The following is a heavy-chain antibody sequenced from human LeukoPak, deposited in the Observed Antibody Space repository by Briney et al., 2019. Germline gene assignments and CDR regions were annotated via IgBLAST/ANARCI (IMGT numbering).Heavy chain of an antibody. CDR3: ATVRLYGSGNYYSDY. D-gene: IGHD3-10*01. CDR2: IWYDGSNK. V-gene: IGHV3-33*08. CDR1: GFTFSTYW. Sequence: GGSLRLSCAASGFTFSTYWMSWVRQAPGKGLEWVAIIWYDGSNKYYADSEKGRFTISRDNSKNTLYLQMNSLRAEDTAVYHCATVRLYGSGNYYSDYWGQGTLVTVSS. J-gene: IGHJ4*02.